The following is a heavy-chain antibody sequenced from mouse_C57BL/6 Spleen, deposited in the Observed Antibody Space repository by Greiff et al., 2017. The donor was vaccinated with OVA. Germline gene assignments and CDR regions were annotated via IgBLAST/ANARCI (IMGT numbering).Heavy chain of an antibody. D-gene: IGHD2-2*01. J-gene: IGHJ4*01. V-gene: IGHV1-15*01. CDR2: IDPETGGT. Sequence: VQLQQSGAELVRPGASVTLSCKASGYTFTDYEMHWVKQTPVHGLEWIGAIDPETGGTAYTQKFKGKAILTADKSSSTAYMELRSLTSEDSAVNYWTRADGYDGYYYAMDDWGQGTSVTVSS. CDR1: GYTFTDYE. CDR3: TRADGYDGYYYAMDD.